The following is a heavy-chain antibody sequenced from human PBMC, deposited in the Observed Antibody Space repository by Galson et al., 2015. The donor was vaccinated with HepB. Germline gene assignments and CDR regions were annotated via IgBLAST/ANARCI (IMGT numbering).Heavy chain of an antibody. V-gene: IGHV1-2*06. CDR1: GYTFTDYY. D-gene: IGHD3-3*01. Sequence: SVKVSCKTSGYTFTDYYIHWLRQAPGQGPEWMGRINPNSGRTDYAQKFQGRVTMTRDTSITTADMDLSGLRSDDTALYYCAREGLSRITILGVATDNWFDTWGQGTLVTVSS. CDR2: INPNSGRT. CDR3: AREGLSRITILGVATDNWFDT. J-gene: IGHJ5*02.